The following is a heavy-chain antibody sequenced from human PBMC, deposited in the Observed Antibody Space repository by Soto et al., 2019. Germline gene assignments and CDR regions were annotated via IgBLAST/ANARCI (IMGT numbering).Heavy chain of an antibody. CDR3: AKADGQQGLTPHLDN. J-gene: IGHJ4*02. CDR2: ISCCGGSA. CDR1: GFNFKKFA. V-gene: IGHV3-23*01. D-gene: IGHD6-19*01. Sequence: EVQLLESGGGVVQPGGSLRLSCVASGFNFKKFAMAWVRQAAGEGLEWVSGISCCGGSASYADSVKGRFSIARDDSKNTVSLQLNSLRVEDTAQYYCAKADGQQGLTPHLDNWGQGTLVTVS.